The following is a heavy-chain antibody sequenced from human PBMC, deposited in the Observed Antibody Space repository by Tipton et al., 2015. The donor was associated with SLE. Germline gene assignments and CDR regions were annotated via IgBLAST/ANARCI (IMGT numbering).Heavy chain of an antibody. CDR3: ARDEYRYDTTGYHLLGHFDF. CDR1: GASINSPY. V-gene: IGHV4-59*11. CDR2: VFYTGSA. D-gene: IGHD3-22*01. J-gene: IGHJ4*02. Sequence: TLSLTCSFSGASINSPYCSWIRQPPGQGLEWIGNVFYTGSAYYNPSLESRVTISVDTSKNQFSLNLSSVTAADTAVYYCARDEYRYDTTGYHLLGHFDFWGQGTLVTVSS.